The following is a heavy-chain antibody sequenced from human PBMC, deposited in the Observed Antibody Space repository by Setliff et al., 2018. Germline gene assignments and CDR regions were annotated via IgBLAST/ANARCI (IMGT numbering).Heavy chain of an antibody. CDR2: INAGNGNT. CDR3: ARGSRPLWGA. Sequence: ASVKVSCKASGYTFTSYAMHWVRQAPGQRLEWMGWINAGNGNTKYSQKFQGRVTITRDTSASTAYMELRSLRSDDTAVYYCARGSRPLWGAWGQGTLVTVSS. V-gene: IGHV1-3*01. D-gene: IGHD5-18*01. CDR1: GYTFTSYA. J-gene: IGHJ5*02.